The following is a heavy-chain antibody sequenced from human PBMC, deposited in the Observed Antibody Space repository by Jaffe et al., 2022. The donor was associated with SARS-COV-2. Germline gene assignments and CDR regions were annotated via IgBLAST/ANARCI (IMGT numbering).Heavy chain of an antibody. CDR3: ARVDSSGYYYAFDI. Sequence: QVQLQESGPGLVKPSETLSLTCTVSGYSISSGYYWGWIRQPPGKGLEWIGSIYHSGSTYYNPSLKSRVTISVDTSKNQFSLKLSSVTAADTAVYYCARVDSSGYYYAFDIWGQGTMVTVSS. CDR2: IYHSGST. J-gene: IGHJ3*02. V-gene: IGHV4-38-2*02. D-gene: IGHD3-22*01. CDR1: GYSISSGYY.